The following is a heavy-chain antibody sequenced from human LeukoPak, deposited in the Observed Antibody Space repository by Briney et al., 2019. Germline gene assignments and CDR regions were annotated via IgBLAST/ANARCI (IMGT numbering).Heavy chain of an antibody. D-gene: IGHD1-14*01. CDR1: GGSISSYY. CDR3: ARYKSRGFDY. V-gene: IGHV4-4*09. Sequence: SETLSLTCSVSGGSISSYYWSWIRQPPGKGLEWIGYISTSGTTDYNPSLKSRLSISVDTSKNHFSLNLSFVTAADTAVYYCARYKSRGFDYWGQGTLVTVSS. CDR2: ISTSGTT. J-gene: IGHJ4*02.